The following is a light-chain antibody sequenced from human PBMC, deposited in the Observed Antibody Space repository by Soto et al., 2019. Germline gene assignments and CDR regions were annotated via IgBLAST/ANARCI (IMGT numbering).Light chain of an antibody. CDR3: QQYDDWPIT. CDR1: QSVRSN. V-gene: IGKV3-15*01. J-gene: IGKJ5*01. Sequence: EIVLTQSPVTLSLSPGERATLSCRASQSVRSNLAWYQHKPGQAPRLLIYDGSTRALGIPARFSGSESGTEFTLTISSLQSEDFAVYFCQQYDDWPITFGQGTRLEIK. CDR2: DGS.